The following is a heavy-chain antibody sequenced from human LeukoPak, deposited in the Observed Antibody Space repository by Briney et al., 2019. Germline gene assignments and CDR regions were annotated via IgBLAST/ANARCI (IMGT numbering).Heavy chain of an antibody. J-gene: IGHJ4*02. Sequence: SETLSLTCTVSGGSISSYYWSWIRQPPGKGLEWIGYIYYSGSTNYNPSLKSRVTISVDTSKNQFSLKLSSVTAADTAVYYYARDLCSSTSCYERGFDYWGQGTLVTVSS. CDR2: IYYSGST. V-gene: IGHV4-59*01. D-gene: IGHD2-2*01. CDR3: ARDLCSSTSCYERGFDY. CDR1: GGSISSYY.